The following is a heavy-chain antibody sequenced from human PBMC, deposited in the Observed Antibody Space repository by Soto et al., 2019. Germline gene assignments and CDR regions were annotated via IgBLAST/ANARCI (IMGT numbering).Heavy chain of an antibody. CDR3: AAFRRSSGYYPNEY. D-gene: IGHD3-22*01. CDR1: GFTFTSSA. Sequence: ASVKVACKASGFTFTSSAVQWVRQARGQRLEWIGWIVVGSGNTNYAQKFQERVTITRDMSTSTAYMELSSLRSEDTAVYYCAAFRRSSGYYPNEYWGQGTLVTVSS. CDR2: IVVGSGNT. V-gene: IGHV1-58*01. J-gene: IGHJ4*02.